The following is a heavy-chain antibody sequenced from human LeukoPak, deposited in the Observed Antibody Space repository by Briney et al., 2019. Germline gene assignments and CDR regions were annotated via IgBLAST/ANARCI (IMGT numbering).Heavy chain of an antibody. D-gene: IGHD5-18*01. V-gene: IGHV3-7*01. CDR1: GFSFGGFS. CDR2: MHEHGREI. J-gene: IGHJ4*02. Sequence: GGSLRLSCAASGFSFGGFSMSWVRQTPGKGLNGLTYMHEHGREIFYVDSVKGRFTISRDNAKNSLYLQMNSLRAEDTGVYYCARPRGCGSSRCNNFDYWGQGTWSPSPQ. CDR3: ARPRGCGSSRCNNFDY.